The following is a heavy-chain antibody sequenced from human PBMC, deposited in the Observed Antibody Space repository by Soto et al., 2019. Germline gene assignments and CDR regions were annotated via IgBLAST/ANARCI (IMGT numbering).Heavy chain of an antibody. CDR1: GFTFSAYA. CDR2: ISGSGNSK. Sequence: HPGGSLRLSCTASGFTFSAYAMNWVRQAPGKGLERVSVISGSGNSKYYADSVKGRFTISRDNSKNTLYLQMNSLRAEDTAVYYCARDMVEPQGGGVDYYYYMDVWGKGTTVTVSS. D-gene: IGHD3-16*01. V-gene: IGHV3-23*01. CDR3: ARDMVEPQGGGVDYYYYMDV. J-gene: IGHJ6*03.